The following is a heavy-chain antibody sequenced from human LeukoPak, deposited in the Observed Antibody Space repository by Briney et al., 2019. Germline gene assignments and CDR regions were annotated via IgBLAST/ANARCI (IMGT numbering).Heavy chain of an antibody. J-gene: IGHJ4*02. D-gene: IGHD3-3*01. Sequence: GGSLRLSCAASGFIFSSYAMSWVRQAPGKGLEWVSTISTSGGMTYYADSVKGRFSLSRDNSQHTLHLQMNSLRAEDTAVYYCAKDLNVDHDFWSGPSQNWGQGTLVTVSS. CDR1: GFIFSSYA. CDR3: AKDLNVDHDFWSGPSQN. V-gene: IGHV3-23*01. CDR2: ISTSGGMT.